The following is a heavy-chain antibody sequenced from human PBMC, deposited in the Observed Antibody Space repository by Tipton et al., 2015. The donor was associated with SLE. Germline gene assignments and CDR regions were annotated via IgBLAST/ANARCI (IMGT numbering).Heavy chain of an antibody. V-gene: IGHV4-38-2*02. CDR2: IYHSGST. J-gene: IGHJ5*02. D-gene: IGHD2-8*02. CDR3: ARLGYCTGDTVCFTGIDQ. CDR1: GYSISDGYH. Sequence: LRLSCTVSGYSISDGYHWAWIRQPPGKGLEWIGMIYHSGSTYYRSSLKGRVTISVDTSKNHFSLQLTSVTAADTAVYYCARLGYCTGDTVCFTGIDQWGQGTLVTVSS.